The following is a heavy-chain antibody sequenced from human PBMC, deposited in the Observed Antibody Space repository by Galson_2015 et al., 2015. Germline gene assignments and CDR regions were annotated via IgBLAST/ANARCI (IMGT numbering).Heavy chain of an antibody. Sequence: SLRLSCAASGFPFSDYTMHWVRQAPGKGLDWVAVIPYDGKSEYYADSVRGRFTISRDDSENTLYLQMNSLKPEDTAVYFCARPTTRLSERFYDYFDSWGQGTLVTVSS. J-gene: IGHJ4*02. D-gene: IGHD1-26*01. CDR1: GFPFSDYT. CDR3: ARPTTRLSERFYDYFDS. CDR2: IPYDGKSE. V-gene: IGHV3-30*04.